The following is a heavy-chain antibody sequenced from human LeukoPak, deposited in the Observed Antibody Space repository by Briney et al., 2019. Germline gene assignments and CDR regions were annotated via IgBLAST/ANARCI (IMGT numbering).Heavy chain of an antibody. CDR2: IYPHSGGT. CDR3: ARDQVDAGSYFAFFDY. Sequence: ASVEASCKASGYTFTGYYIHWVRQAPGQGPEWMGWIYPHSGGTNYAQKFQGRVTMTRDTSISTAYMELSRLRSDDTAVYYCARDQVDAGSYFAFFDYWGQGTLVTVSS. J-gene: IGHJ4*02. CDR1: GYTFTGYY. V-gene: IGHV1-2*02. D-gene: IGHD1-26*01.